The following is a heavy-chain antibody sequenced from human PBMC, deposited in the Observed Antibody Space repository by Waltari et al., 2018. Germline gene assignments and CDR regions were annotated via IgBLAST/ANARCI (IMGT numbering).Heavy chain of an antibody. D-gene: IGHD3-22*01. CDR1: GYTFTSYD. CDR2: MNPNSGNT. CDR3: ARLHPGYDAFDI. V-gene: IGHV1-8*03. J-gene: IGHJ3*02. Sequence: QVQLVQSGAEVKKPGASVKVSCKASGYTFTSYDINWVRQATGQGLEWMGWMNPNSGNTGYEQKFQGGVTITRNTSISTAYMELSSLRSEDTAVYYCARLHPGYDAFDIWGQGTMVTVSS.